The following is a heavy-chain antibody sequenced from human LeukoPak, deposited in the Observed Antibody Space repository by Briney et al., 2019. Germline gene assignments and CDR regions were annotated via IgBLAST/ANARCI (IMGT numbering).Heavy chain of an antibody. Sequence: GGSLRLSCPVSGSTFSSYWMHWVRQAPGKGLVWVSRINTDGSSTSYADSVKGRFTISRDNAKNTLYLQTNSLRAEDTAVYYCARVIAALPFDNWGQGTLVTVSS. CDR2: INTDGSST. V-gene: IGHV3-74*01. CDR3: ARVIAALPFDN. J-gene: IGHJ4*02. CDR1: GSTFSSYW. D-gene: IGHD6-6*01.